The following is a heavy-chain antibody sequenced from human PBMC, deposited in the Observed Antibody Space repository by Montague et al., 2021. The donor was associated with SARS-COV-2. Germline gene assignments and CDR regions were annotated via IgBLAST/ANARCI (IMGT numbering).Heavy chain of an antibody. D-gene: IGHD3-3*01. CDR2: ISSSGSTI. CDR1: GFSVSTKY. Sequence: SLRLSCATSGFSVSTKYMHWVRQAPGKGLEWVSYISSSGSTIYYADSVKGRFTISRDNAKDSLYLQMNSLRAEDTAVYYCASILRLPRWFDLWGRGTLVTVSS. CDR3: ASILRLPRWFDL. J-gene: IGHJ2*01. V-gene: IGHV3-48*03.